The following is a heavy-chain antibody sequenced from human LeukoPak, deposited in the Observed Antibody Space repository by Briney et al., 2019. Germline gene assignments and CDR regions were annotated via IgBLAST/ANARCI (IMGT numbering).Heavy chain of an antibody. Sequence: SETLSLTCTVSGCTFSSYYLSWIRQPPGKGLEWIGYIYSSGSTNYDPSLKSRVTISVDTSKNQFSLKLSSATAADTAVYYCARQGSWGNSRLSYLDLWGRGTLVTVSS. CDR1: GCTFSSYY. CDR3: ARQGSWGNSRLSYLDL. CDR2: IYSSGST. D-gene: IGHD3-10*01. V-gene: IGHV4-59*08. J-gene: IGHJ2*01.